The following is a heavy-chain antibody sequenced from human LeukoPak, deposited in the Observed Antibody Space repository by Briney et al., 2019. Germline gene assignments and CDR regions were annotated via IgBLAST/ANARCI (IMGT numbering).Heavy chain of an antibody. V-gene: IGHV3-9*01. CDR1: GFTFDDYA. J-gene: IGHJ6*02. D-gene: IGHD2-15*01. Sequence: RSGGSLRLSCAASGFTFDDYAMHWVRQAPGKGLEWVSGISWNSGSIGYADSVKGRFTISRDNAKNSLYLQMTSLRAEDTAVYYCTRDCSGGTCPYFYYYGLDVWGQGTTVTVSS. CDR2: ISWNSGSI. CDR3: TRDCSGGTCPYFYYYGLDV.